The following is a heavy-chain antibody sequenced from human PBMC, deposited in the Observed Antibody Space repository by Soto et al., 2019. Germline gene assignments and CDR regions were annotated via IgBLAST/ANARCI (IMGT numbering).Heavy chain of an antibody. CDR2: IYYSGNT. J-gene: IGHJ5*01. V-gene: IGHV4-61*01. D-gene: IGHD3-3*01. CDR1: GDSGTSGNYY. Sequence: PSETLSLTCTVSGDSGTSGNYYLSWIWQPPGKGLEWIGYIYYSGNTNYCRSFKSRVPLSLARSNNQFSLNLSSATAADPAVYYCATIPAAPSTIYWFDPWGQGILVGVSS. CDR3: ATIPAAPSTIYWFDP.